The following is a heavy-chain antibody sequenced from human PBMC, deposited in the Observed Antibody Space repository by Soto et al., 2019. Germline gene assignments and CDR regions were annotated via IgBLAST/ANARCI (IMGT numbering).Heavy chain of an antibody. D-gene: IGHD5-18*01. CDR1: GFTFSSYW. CDR2: IKYDGSST. J-gene: IGHJ6*02. CDR3: VREETALVHFGMDV. Sequence: TGGSLRLSCAASGFTFSSYWMHWVRQAPGRGLMWVSHIKYDGSSTTYADSVKGRFTISRDNAKNTLFLQMNSLTAEDTAVYYCVREETALVHFGMDVWGQGTTVTAP. V-gene: IGHV3-74*01.